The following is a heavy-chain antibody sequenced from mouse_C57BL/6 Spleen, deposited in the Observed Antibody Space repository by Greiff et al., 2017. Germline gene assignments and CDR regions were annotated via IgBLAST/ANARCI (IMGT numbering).Heavy chain of an antibody. Sequence: VQLQQSGPELVKPGASVKIPCKASGYTFTDYNMDWVKQSHGKSLEWIGDINPNNGGTIYNQKFKGKATLTVDKSSSTAYMERRSLTSEDTAVYYCARWDYAYAMDYWGQGTSVTVSS. CDR2: INPNNGGT. D-gene: IGHD2-4*01. CDR3: ARWDYAYAMDY. J-gene: IGHJ4*01. V-gene: IGHV1-18*01. CDR1: GYTFTDYN.